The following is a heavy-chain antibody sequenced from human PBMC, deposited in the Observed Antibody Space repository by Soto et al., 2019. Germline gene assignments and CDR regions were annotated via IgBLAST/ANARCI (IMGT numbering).Heavy chain of an antibody. CDR3: AASIFYYGMDV. J-gene: IGHJ6*02. CDR1: GYTFTNYW. CDR2: IYPGDSDT. Sequence: GESLKISCKGSGYTFTNYWIGWVRQTPGKGLEWMGIIYPGDSDTKYNPSFQGQVTISADKSITTTYLQWSSLKASDTAIYYCAASIFYYGMDVWGQGTTVTVSS. V-gene: IGHV5-51*01.